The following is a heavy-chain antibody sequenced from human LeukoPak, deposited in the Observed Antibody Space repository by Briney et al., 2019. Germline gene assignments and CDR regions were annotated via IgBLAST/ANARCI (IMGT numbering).Heavy chain of an antibody. CDR2: ISSSSSTI. V-gene: IGHV3-48*01. D-gene: IGHD2-2*01. CDR1: GFTFSSHS. J-gene: IGHJ4*02. CDR3: ACLVVPAAIPKDY. Sequence: GGSLRLSCAASGFTFSSHSMNWVRQAPGKGLEWVSYISSSSSTIYYADSVKGRFTISRDNAKNSLYLQMNSLRAEDTAVYYCACLVVPAAIPKDYWGQGTLVTVSS.